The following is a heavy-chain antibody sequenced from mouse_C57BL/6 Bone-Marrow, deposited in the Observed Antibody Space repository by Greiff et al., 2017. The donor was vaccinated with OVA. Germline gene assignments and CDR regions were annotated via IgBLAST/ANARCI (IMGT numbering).Heavy chain of an antibody. CDR3: TRLLDAMDY. CDR1: GFTFSSYA. Sequence: EVMLVESGEGLVKPGGSLKLSCAASGFTFSSYAMSWVRQTPEKRLEWVAYISSGGDYTYYADTVKGRFTISRDNARNILYLQLSSLKSEDTAMYYCTRLLDAMDYWGQGTSVTVSS. CDR2: ISSGGDYT. V-gene: IGHV5-9-1*02. D-gene: IGHD2-1*01. J-gene: IGHJ4*01.